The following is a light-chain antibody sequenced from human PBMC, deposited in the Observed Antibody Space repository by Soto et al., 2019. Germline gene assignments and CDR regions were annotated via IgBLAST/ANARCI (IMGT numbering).Light chain of an antibody. J-gene: IGLJ2*01. CDR1: SSNIGAGYD. V-gene: IGLV1-40*01. Sequence: QSVLTQPPSVSRAPGQRVTISCTGSSSNIGAGYDVHWYQQFPGTTPKFLIYGNTNRPSGVPDRFSASKSGTSASLDITGLQAEDEAEYFCQSYDSSLTVVFGGGTKVTVL. CDR2: GNT. CDR3: QSYDSSLTVV.